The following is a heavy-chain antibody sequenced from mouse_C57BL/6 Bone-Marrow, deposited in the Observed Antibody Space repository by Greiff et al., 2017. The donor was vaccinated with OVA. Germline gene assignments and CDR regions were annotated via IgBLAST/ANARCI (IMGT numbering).Heavy chain of an antibody. CDR2: IYPGSGST. CDR1: GYTFTSYW. CDR3: ARLGRY. V-gene: IGHV1-55*01. J-gene: IGHJ2*01. Sequence: QVQLQPPWAELVKPGASVKMSCKASGYTFTSYWITWVKQRPGQGLAWIGDIYPGSGSTNYNEKFKSKATLTVDTSSSPAYMQLSSLTSEDSAVYYCARLGRYWGQGTTLTVSS.